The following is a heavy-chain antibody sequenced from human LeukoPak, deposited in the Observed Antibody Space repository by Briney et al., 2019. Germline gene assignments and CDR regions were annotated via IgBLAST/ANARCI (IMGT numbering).Heavy chain of an antibody. V-gene: IGHV3-66*01. Sequence: QPGGSLRLSCAASGFTFSSYSMMWVRQAPGKGLEWVSLIYISSSTYYADSVKGRFTISRDKSKNTLYLQMNSLRAEDTAVYYCAGGGGVGAKYWGQGTLVTVSS. CDR1: GFTFSSYS. D-gene: IGHD1-26*01. J-gene: IGHJ4*02. CDR2: IYISSST. CDR3: AGGGGVGAKY.